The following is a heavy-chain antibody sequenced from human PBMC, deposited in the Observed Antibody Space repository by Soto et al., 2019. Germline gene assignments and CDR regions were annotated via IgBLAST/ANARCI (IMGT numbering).Heavy chain of an antibody. D-gene: IGHD6-6*01. Sequence: SETLSLTCTVSGGSLSSGEYYGSWIRKHPGKGLEWIGYIFYSGSTYYNPSLNSRVTISADTSKNQFSLKLSSVAAADTVIYYCAKSFSTSSAVAVDYWGQGTLVTVSS. CDR3: AKSFSTSSAVAVDY. V-gene: IGHV4-31*03. CDR1: GGSLSSGEYY. CDR2: IFYSGST. J-gene: IGHJ4*01.